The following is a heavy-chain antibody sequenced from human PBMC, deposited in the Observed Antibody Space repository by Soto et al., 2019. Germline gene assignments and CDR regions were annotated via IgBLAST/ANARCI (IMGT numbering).Heavy chain of an antibody. CDR3: TTGKPHYDFWSGYAYGMDV. V-gene: IGHV3-48*01. Sequence: GGSLRLSCAASGFTFSSYSMNWVRQAPGKGLEWVSYISSSSTTKYYADSVKGRFTISRDNAKNSLYLQMNSLRAEDTAVYYCTTGKPHYDFWSGYAYGMDVWGQGTTVTVSS. J-gene: IGHJ6*02. CDR2: ISSSSTTK. D-gene: IGHD3-3*01. CDR1: GFTFSSYS.